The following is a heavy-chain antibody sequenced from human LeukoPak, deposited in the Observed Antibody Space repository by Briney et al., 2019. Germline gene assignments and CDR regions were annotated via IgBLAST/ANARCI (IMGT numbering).Heavy chain of an antibody. CDR3: ARDDCSSISCYHNWFDP. CDR2: ISSSGSTI. J-gene: IGHJ5*02. CDR1: GFTFSDYY. D-gene: IGHD2-2*01. Sequence: GGSLRLSCAASGFTFSDYYMSWIRQAPGKGLEWVSYISSSGSTIYYADSVKGRFTISRDNAKNSLYLQMNSLRAEDTAVYYCARDDCSSISCYHNWFDPWGQGTLVTVSS. V-gene: IGHV3-11*04.